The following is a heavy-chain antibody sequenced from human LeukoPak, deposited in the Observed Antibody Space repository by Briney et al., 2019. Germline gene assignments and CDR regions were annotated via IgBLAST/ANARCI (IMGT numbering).Heavy chain of an antibody. CDR3: AGQFDSSGSYFY. J-gene: IGHJ4*02. CDR1: GSGYSISGGYY. CDR2: IYHSGST. V-gene: IGHV4-38-2*02. D-gene: IGHD3-22*01. Sequence: SETLSLTCTVSGSGYSISGGYYWGWIRQPPAKGLEWIGSIYHSGSTYYNPSLKSRATISVDTSKNQFSLKLKSVTAADTAVYYCAGQFDSSGSYFYWGQGTLGTVSS.